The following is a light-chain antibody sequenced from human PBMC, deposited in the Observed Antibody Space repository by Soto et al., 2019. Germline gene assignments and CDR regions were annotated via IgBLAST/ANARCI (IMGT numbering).Light chain of an antibody. CDR3: QQRYNWPLT. V-gene: IGKV3-11*01. CDR2: DTS. CDR1: QGIGDT. J-gene: IGKJ1*01. Sequence: EVVMTQSPATLSVSPGEGVTLSCRASQGIGDTSAWYQHKPGQTPRLLIYDTSTRATGVPARFSGSRSGTDFTLTISSLEPEDFAVYYCQQRYNWPLTFGQGTKVDIK.